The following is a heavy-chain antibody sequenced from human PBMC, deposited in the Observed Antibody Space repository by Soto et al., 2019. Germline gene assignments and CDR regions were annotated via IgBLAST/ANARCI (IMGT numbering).Heavy chain of an antibody. V-gene: IGHV1-46*01. Sequence: ASVKVSCKTSGYTFTSYFIHWARQAPEQGLERMAIIKPSDGTTTYAQKFQGRVTETRDTTTSTVYMQLSRLKSEDTAFYYCARSGVSYYDSSGSTNWFDPWG. CDR3: ARSGVSYYDSSGSTNWFDP. CDR1: GYTFTSYF. J-gene: IGHJ5*02. CDR2: IKPSDGTT. D-gene: IGHD3-22*01.